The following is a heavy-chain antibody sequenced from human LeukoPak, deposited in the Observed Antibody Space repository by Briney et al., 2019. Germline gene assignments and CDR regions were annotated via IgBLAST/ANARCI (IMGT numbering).Heavy chain of an antibody. CDR2: IIPIFGTA. CDR1: GGTFSSYA. Sequence: ASVKVSCKASGGTFSSYAISWVRQAPGQGLEWMGGIIPIFGTANYAQKFQGRVTITTDESTGTAYMELSRLRSDDTAVYYCAREAEQIAYSLWGQGALVTVSS. D-gene: IGHD1-26*01. J-gene: IGHJ4*02. CDR3: AREAEQIAYSL. V-gene: IGHV1-69*05.